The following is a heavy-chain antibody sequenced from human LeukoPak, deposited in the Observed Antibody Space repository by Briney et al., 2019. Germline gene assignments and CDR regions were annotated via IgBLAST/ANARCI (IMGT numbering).Heavy chain of an antibody. V-gene: IGHV3-21*01. J-gene: IGHJ4*02. Sequence: PGGSLRLSCAASGFTFSSYSMNWVRQAPGKGLEWVSSISSSSSYIYYADSVKGRFTISRDNAKNSLYLQMNSLRAEDTAVYYCARGVHGYSSGWYGGSPGDFDYWGQGTLVTVSS. CDR3: ARGVHGYSSGWYGGSPGDFDY. CDR2: ISSSSSYI. D-gene: IGHD6-19*01. CDR1: GFTFSSYS.